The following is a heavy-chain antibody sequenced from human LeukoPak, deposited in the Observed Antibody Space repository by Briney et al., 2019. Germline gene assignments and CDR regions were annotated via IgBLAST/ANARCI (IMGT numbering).Heavy chain of an antibody. CDR1: GYRFFDYG. Sequence: ASVRVSCKASGYRFFDYGISWVRQAPGQGLEWMGWISSHKNKPNYVQNFQGRVTMTTDTSTSTAYMELRSLRSDDTAVYYCARASPIAAADSRYFLHWGQGTLVIVSS. D-gene: IGHD6-13*01. CDR2: ISSHKNKP. V-gene: IGHV1-18*01. J-gene: IGHJ1*01. CDR3: ARASPIAAADSRYFLH.